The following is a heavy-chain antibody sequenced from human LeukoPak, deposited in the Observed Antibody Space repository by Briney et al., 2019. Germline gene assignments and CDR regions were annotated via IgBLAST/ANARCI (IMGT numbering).Heavy chain of an antibody. Sequence: PGRSLRLSCAASAFTFSSHGMHWVRQAPGKGLEWVAVIWYDGSNKYYADSVKGRFTISRDNSKNTLYLQMNSLRAEDTAVYYCATQTGYSGSSFDYWGQGTLVTVSS. V-gene: IGHV3-33*01. CDR1: AFTFSSHG. CDR2: IWYDGSNK. D-gene: IGHD1-26*01. J-gene: IGHJ4*02. CDR3: ATQTGYSGSSFDY.